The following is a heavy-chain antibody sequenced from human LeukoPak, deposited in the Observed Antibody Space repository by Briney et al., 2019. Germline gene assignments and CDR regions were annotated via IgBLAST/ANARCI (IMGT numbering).Heavy chain of an antibody. CDR3: GRDFWSGYYTED. CDR2: ISVSSSGITSII. Sequence: AGSLRFSCELSGIILSTYAMNWVRQAPREGLEWISYISVSSSGITSIIHYADSVKGRFTISRDNAKNSLHLQMDSLSAEDTAVYYCGRDFWSGYYTEDWGQGALVIVSS. D-gene: IGHD3-3*01. CDR1: GIILSTYA. J-gene: IGHJ4*02. V-gene: IGHV3-48*04.